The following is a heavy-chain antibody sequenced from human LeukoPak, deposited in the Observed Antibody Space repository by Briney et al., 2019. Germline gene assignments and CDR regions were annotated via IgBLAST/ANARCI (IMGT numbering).Heavy chain of an antibody. CDR1: GYTFTGYY. D-gene: IGHD6-13*01. Sequence: ASVKVSCKASGYTFTGYYMHWVRQAPGQGLEWMGWINPNSGGTNYAQKFQGRVTMTRDTSISTAYMELSRLRSDDTAMYYCARDQAAAGTGDYWGQGTLVTVSS. CDR3: ARDQAAAGTGDY. CDR2: INPNSGGT. J-gene: IGHJ4*02. V-gene: IGHV1-2*02.